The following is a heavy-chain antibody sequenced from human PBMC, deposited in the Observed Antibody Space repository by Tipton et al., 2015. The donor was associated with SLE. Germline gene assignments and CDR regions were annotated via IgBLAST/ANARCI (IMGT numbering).Heavy chain of an antibody. D-gene: IGHD6-19*01. Sequence: SLRLSCAASGFTFDYYAMHWVRQAPGKGLEWVSGISWNSGRVDYADSVKGRFTISRDNAKNSLYLQMNSLRTEDTALYYCAKNRSFRSGWLTYGLDVWGQGTTVTVSS. CDR3: AKNRSFRSGWLTYGLDV. CDR1: GFTFDYYA. CDR2: ISWNSGRV. J-gene: IGHJ6*02. V-gene: IGHV3-9*01.